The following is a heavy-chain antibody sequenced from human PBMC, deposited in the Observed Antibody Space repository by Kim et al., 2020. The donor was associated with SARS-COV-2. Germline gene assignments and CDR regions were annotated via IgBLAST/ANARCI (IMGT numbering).Heavy chain of an antibody. CDR2: ISGSGGST. Sequence: GGSLRLSCAASGFTFSSYAMSWVRQAPGKGLEWVSAISGSGGSTYYADSVKGRFTISRDNSKNTLYLQMNSLRAEDTAVYYCAKETSQDIVVVPAGYDLPSYYYYYYGMDVWGQGTTVTVSS. V-gene: IGHV3-23*01. CDR1: GFTFSSYA. CDR3: AKETSQDIVVVPAGYDLPSYYYYYYGMDV. J-gene: IGHJ6*02. D-gene: IGHD2-2*01.